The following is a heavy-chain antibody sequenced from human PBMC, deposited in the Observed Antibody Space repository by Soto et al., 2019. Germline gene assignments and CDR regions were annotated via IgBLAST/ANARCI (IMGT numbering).Heavy chain of an antibody. CDR3: ARDGGENWFDP. D-gene: IGHD2-15*01. V-gene: IGHV4-30-2*01. J-gene: IGHJ5*02. CDR1: GGSISSGGYS. CDR2: IYHSGST. Sequence: TLSLTCAVSGGSISSGGYSWSWIRQPPGKGLEWIGYIYHSGSTYYNPSLKSRVTISVDRSKNQFSLKLSSVTAADTAVYYCARDGGENWFDPWGQGTLVTVSS.